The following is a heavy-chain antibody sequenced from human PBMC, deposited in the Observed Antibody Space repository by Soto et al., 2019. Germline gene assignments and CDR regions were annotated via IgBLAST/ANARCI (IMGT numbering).Heavy chain of an antibody. J-gene: IGHJ3*02. Sequence: EVQLLESGGGLVQPGGSLRLSCAASGFTFSTYAMSWVRQAPGKGLAWVSSITASGGGTYYGDSVKGRFTISRDNSKNTLYLQMNTLRAEDTAVYDCAGGGTSANYAFDIWGQGTLVTVSS. V-gene: IGHV3-23*01. CDR2: ITASGGGT. CDR1: GFTFSTYA. D-gene: IGHD2-8*02. CDR3: AGGGTSANYAFDI.